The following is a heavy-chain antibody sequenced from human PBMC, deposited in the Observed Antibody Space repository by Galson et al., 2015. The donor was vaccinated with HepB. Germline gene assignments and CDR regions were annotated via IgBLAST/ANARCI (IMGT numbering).Heavy chain of an antibody. Sequence: ETLSLTCTVSGGSISHYYVSWIRQSPGKGLELIGYVSDTGTPNYKSSLKSRVTISVDTSRNKFSLQLRSVTTADTAIYYCVRAGYYDIWSDHSLPDFWGPGALVPVSS. J-gene: IGHJ4*02. CDR1: GGSISHYY. CDR2: VSDTGTP. CDR3: VRAGYYDIWSDHSLPDF. D-gene: IGHD3-3*01. V-gene: IGHV4-59*01.